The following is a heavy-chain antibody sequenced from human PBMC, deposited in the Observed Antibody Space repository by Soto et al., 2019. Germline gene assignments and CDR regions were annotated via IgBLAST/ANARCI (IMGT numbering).Heavy chain of an antibody. CDR2: ISSASTYI. CDR1: GFTFSTYS. Sequence: PGGSLRLSCAASGFTFSTYSMNWVRQAPGKGLEWVSSISSASTYIYYADSVKGRFTISRDNAKNSLYLQMNSLRAEDTAVYYCARDQVGALYYYYYGMDVWGQGTTVTVLL. D-gene: IGHD1-26*01. V-gene: IGHV3-21*01. J-gene: IGHJ6*02. CDR3: ARDQVGALYYYYYGMDV.